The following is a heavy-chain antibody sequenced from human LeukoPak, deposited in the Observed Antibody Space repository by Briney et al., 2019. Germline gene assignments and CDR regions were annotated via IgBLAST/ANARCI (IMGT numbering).Heavy chain of an antibody. J-gene: IGHJ5*02. CDR3: ARDGYWSCRSTRCYHNWFDP. CDR2: ISSSSSYI. D-gene: IGHD2-2*01. Sequence: KSGGSLRLSCAAYGFTFSSYSMTWVRQAPGKGLEWVSSISSSSSYIYHADSVKGRFTISRDNAKNSLYLQMNSLRAGDTAVYYCARDGYWSCRSTRCYHNWFDPWGQGPLVTVLS. CDR1: GFTFSSYS. V-gene: IGHV3-21*03.